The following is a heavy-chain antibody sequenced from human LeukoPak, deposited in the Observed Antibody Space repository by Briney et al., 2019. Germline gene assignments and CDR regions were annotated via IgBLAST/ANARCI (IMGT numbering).Heavy chain of an antibody. CDR2: INHSGST. V-gene: IGHV4-34*01. CDR1: GGSFSGYY. Sequence: SGTLSLTCAVYGGSFSGYYWSWIRQPPGKGLEWIGEINHSGSTNYNPSLKSRVTISVDTSKNQFSLKLSSVTAADMAVYYCARGRPRSVVPTAPFDYWGQGTLVTVSS. D-gene: IGHD2-2*01. CDR3: ARGRPRSVVPTAPFDY. J-gene: IGHJ4*02.